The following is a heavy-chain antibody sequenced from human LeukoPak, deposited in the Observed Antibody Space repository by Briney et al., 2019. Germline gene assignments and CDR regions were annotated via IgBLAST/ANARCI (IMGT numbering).Heavy chain of an antibody. V-gene: IGHV3-48*03. D-gene: IGHD6-13*01. CDR1: GFTFRSYE. CDR3: AKDSRSLAAAGEVDY. CDR2: ISSSGRTI. Sequence: GGSLRLSCAASGFTFRSYEMNWVRQAPGKGLEWVSYISSSGRTIHYADPVKGRFTISRDNSRNTLYLQMNSLRAEDTAVYYCAKDSRSLAAAGEVDYWGQGTLVTVSS. J-gene: IGHJ4*02.